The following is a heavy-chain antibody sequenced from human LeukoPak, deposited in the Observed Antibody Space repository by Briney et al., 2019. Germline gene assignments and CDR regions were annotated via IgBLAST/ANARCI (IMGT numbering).Heavy chain of an antibody. CDR2: IYYSGST. CDR1: GGSISSSSYY. J-gene: IGHJ4*02. CDR3: ASGRECQDIVVVPAAFDY. D-gene: IGHD2-2*01. Sequence: SETLSLTCTVSGGSISSSSYYWGWIRQPPGKGLEWIGSIYYSGSTYYNPSLKSRVTISVDTSKNQFSLKLSSVTAADTAVYYCASGRECQDIVVVPAAFDYWGQGTLVTVSS. V-gene: IGHV4-39*07.